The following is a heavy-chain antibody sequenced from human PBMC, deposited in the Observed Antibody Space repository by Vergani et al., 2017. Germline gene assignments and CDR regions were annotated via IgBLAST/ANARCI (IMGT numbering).Heavy chain of an antibody. D-gene: IGHD6-19*01. CDR1: GFTFSTYD. CDR2: IGTAGDT. CDR3: ARGIISSGWSPRYMDV. V-gene: IGHV3-13*01. Sequence: EVQLLESGGDLVQPGGSLRLSCAASGFTFSTYDMHWVRQATGKGLEWVSAIGTAGDTYYPGSVKGRFTISRENAKNSLYLQMNGLRAGDTAVYYCARGIISSGWSPRYMDVWGKGTTVTVSS. J-gene: IGHJ6*03.